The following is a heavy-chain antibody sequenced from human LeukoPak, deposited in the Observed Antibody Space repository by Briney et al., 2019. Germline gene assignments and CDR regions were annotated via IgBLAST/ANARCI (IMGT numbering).Heavy chain of an antibody. D-gene: IGHD6-13*01. CDR1: GYTFTGYA. Sequence: ASVKVSCKASGYTFTGYAVHWVRQAPGQRLEWMGWISPNSGGTNYAQKFQGRVTMTRDTSISTAYMELSRLRSDDTAVYYCARASHSSSWYGDAFDIWGQGTMVTVSS. J-gene: IGHJ3*02. CDR3: ARASHSSSWYGDAFDI. CDR2: ISPNSGGT. V-gene: IGHV1-2*02.